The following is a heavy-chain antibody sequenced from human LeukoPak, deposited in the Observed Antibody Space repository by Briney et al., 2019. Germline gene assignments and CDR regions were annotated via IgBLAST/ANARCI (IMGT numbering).Heavy chain of an antibody. CDR2: ISDRGSYI. D-gene: IGHD1-26*01. J-gene: IGHJ4*02. Sequence: KTGGSLRLSCTASGFTFNTYSMNWVRQAPGKGLEWVASISDRGSYIYYTDSVKGRFTITRDNAKNSLYLQMNSLRAEDTAVYYCARDSPRVTSGSFLYYFDYWGQGTLVTVSS. CDR1: GFTFNTYS. CDR3: ARDSPRVTSGSFLYYFDY. V-gene: IGHV3-21*01.